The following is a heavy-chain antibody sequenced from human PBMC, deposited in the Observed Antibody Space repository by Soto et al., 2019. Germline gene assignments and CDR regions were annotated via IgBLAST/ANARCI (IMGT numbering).Heavy chain of an antibody. CDR2: IDSGGGST. J-gene: IGHJ5*02. CDR3: TKEHSNSQDNWFDP. Sequence: EVQLLVSGGGSVQPGGSLRLSCAASGFSFSNYAMSWVRQAPGTGLEWVSAIDSGGGSTYYAASVKGRFSISRDKSMNTMYLQMNSPRAEDTAIYYCTKEHSNSQDNWFDPWGEGTLVTVSS. D-gene: IGHD4-4*01. V-gene: IGHV3-23*01. CDR1: GFSFSNYA.